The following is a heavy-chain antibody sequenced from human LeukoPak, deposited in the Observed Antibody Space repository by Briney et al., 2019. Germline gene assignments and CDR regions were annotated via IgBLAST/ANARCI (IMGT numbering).Heavy chain of an antibody. CDR2: IYPDNGGT. CDR1: GYTFTADY. J-gene: IGHJ3*02. Sequence: ASVKASCKASGYTFTADYIHWVRQAPGQGLEWMGWIYPDNGGTHYVQKFQGRVTMTRDTSITTAYMELSRLRSGDTAVYYCARARASDAFDIWGQGTMVTVSS. CDR3: ARARASDAFDI. V-gene: IGHV1-2*02.